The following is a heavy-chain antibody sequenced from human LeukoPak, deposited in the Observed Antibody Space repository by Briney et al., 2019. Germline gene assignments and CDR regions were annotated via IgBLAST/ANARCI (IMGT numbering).Heavy chain of an antibody. CDR2: MSDDGSNK. CDR1: GFTFSGYA. D-gene: IGHD3-9*01. CDR3: ARDSATTRLRYFDWYQTDVMDV. J-gene: IGHJ6*03. V-gene: IGHV3-30*04. Sequence: GGSLRLSCAASGFTFSGYAMHWVRQAPGKGLDWVAVMSDDGSNKYYADSLKGRFTISRDNSKNTLYLQMNSLRAEDTAIYYCARDSATTRLRYFDWYQTDVMDVWGKGTTVTVSS.